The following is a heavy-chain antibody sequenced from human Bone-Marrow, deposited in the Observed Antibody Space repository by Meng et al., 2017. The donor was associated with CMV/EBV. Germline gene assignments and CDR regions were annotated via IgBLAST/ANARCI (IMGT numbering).Heavy chain of an antibody. V-gene: IGHV3-33*06. CDR3: AKGRYYFDY. J-gene: IGHJ4*02. CDR1: GFTFSSYG. CDR2: IWYDGSNK. Sequence: RFSCAESGFTFSSYGMHWVRQAPGKGLEWVAIIWYDGSNKYYADSVKGRFTISRDNSKNTLYLQMNSLRAEDTAVYYCAKGRYYFDYWGQGTLVTVSS.